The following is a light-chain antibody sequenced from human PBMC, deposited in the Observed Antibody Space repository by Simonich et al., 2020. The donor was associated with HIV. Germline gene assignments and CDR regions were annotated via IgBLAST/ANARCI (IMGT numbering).Light chain of an antibody. CDR2: DAS. Sequence: EIVLTQSPGTLSLSPGERPPLSCRASQSVSSSYLARYQQKPGLAPRLLIYDASSRATGIPDRFSGSGSGTDFTLTITRLEPDDFATYYCQQYNSYLYTFGQGTKLEIK. V-gene: IGKV3D-20*01. CDR1: QSVSSSY. J-gene: IGKJ2*01. CDR3: QQYNSYLYT.